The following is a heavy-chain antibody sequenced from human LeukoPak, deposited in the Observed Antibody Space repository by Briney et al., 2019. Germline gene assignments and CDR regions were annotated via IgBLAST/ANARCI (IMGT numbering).Heavy chain of an antibody. V-gene: IGHV3-49*04. D-gene: IGHD3-10*01. J-gene: IGHJ4*02. CDR1: GFTFGDYA. Sequence: SLRLSCTASGFTFGDYAMSWVRQAPGKGLEWVGFIRSKAYGGTTEYAASVKGRFTISRDDSKSIAYLQMNSLKTEDTAVYYCTRDLLAGDYYGSGNLGYWGQGTLVTVSS. CDR3: TRDLLAGDYYGSGNLGY. CDR2: IRSKAYGGTT.